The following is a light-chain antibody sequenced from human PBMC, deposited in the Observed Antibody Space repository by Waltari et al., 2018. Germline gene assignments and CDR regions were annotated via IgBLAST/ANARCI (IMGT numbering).Light chain of an antibody. CDR1: QSVSSNY. Sequence: EIVLTQSPGTLSLSPGERATLPCRASQSVSSNYLVWYQQKPGQAPRLLIYGASSRATGIPDRFSGSGSGTDFTLTISRLEPEDFAVYYCQQYGSSPPYTFGQGTKLEIK. CDR2: GAS. CDR3: QQYGSSPPYT. V-gene: IGKV3-20*01. J-gene: IGKJ2*01.